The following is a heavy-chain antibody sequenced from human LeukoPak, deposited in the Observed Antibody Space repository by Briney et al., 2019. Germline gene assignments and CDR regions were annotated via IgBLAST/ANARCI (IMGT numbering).Heavy chain of an antibody. CDR1: GYSFTSYW. CDR3: ERHGRRSSELWASFDI. CDR2: IYPGDSDT. Sequence: GESQKISCKGSGYSFTSYWIGWVRQMPGKGLEWMGIIYPGDSDTRYSPSFQGQVTISADKSISTAYLQWSSLKASDTAMYYCERHGRRSSELWASFDIWGQGTMVTVSS. J-gene: IGHJ3*02. D-gene: IGHD5-18*01. V-gene: IGHV5-51*01.